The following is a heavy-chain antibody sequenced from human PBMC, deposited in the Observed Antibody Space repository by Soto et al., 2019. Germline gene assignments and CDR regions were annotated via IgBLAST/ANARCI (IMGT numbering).Heavy chain of an antibody. D-gene: IGHD2-2*01. CDR2: IYYSGNT. Sequence: PSETLSLTCTVSGGSISSGGSYWGWIRQPPGKGLEWIGYIYYSGNTYFNPSLKSRVTLSVDTSKNQFSLNTSSVTAADTAVYYCVRYCSTTKCPFDYWGQGTPVTVSS. CDR1: GGSISSGGSY. CDR3: VRYCSTTKCPFDY. J-gene: IGHJ4*02. V-gene: IGHV4-30-4*01.